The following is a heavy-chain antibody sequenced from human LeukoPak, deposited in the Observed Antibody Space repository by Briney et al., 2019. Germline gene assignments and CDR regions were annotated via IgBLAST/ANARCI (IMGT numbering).Heavy chain of an antibody. CDR3: ERMYSTSWYVNQ. V-gene: IGHV4-38-2*01. CDR2: FHNTGAF. CDR1: GYSISSGYY. J-gene: IGHJ4*02. Sequence: PSETLSLTCAVSGYSISSGYYWGWIRQPPGKGLEWIGTFHNTGAFYYNPSLKSRVTISADMSKNQFSLNLRSVTAEDTAMYYCERMYSTSWYVNQWGPGTLVTVSS. D-gene: IGHD2-2*01.